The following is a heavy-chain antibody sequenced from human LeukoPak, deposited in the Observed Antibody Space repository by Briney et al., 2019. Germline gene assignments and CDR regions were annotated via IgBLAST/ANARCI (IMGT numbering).Heavy chain of an antibody. V-gene: IGHV3-9*03. CDR3: AKDGRPFDL. Sequence: GGSLRLSCAASGFTFDDYAMHWVRQAPGKGLEWVSGISWNSGSIGYADSVKGRFTISRDNAKNSPYLQMNSLRAEDMALYYCAKDGRPFDLWGRGTLVTVSS. J-gene: IGHJ2*01. CDR2: ISWNSGSI. CDR1: GFTFDDYA.